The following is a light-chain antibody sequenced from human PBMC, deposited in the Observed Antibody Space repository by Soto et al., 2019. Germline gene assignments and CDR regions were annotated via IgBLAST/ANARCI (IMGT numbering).Light chain of an antibody. J-gene: IGKJ5*01. CDR2: WAS. CDR1: QSVLYSSNNKNY. Sequence: SPDSLAVSLGERATINCKSSQSVLYSSNNKNYLAWYQQKPGQPPKLLIYWASTRESGVPDRFSGSGSGTDFTPTISSLQAEDVAVYYCQQYYSSITFGQGTRLEIK. CDR3: QQYYSSIT. V-gene: IGKV4-1*01.